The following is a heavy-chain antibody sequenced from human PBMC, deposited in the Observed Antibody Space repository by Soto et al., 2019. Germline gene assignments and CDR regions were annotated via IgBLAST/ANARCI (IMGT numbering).Heavy chain of an antibody. CDR3: ARMVRGSNIDYHHDIGV. V-gene: IGHV1-18*01. CDR1: GYSFTSHG. CDR2: ISANSGDT. J-gene: IGHJ6*03. Sequence: QVQLVQSGAEVKKPGASVKVSCKASGYSFTSHGISWVRQAPGQGLEWMGWISANSGDTNYAQKLQGRVTVTTDTSTSIAQMELRSLRSEDTAVYYCARMVRGSNIDYHHDIGVWGKGTTVSVSS. D-gene: IGHD3-10*01.